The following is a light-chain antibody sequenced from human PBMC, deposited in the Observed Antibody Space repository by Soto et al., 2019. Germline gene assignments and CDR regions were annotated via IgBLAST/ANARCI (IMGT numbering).Light chain of an antibody. V-gene: IGKV1-5*03. CDR3: QQYESHSPWT. CDR2: KAS. J-gene: IGKJ1*01. Sequence: DIQMTQSPSTPSASVGDTVTLTFRASESISIWLAWYQQKPGKAPNLLINKASSLQSEVPSRFSGSGSGTEFTLTISNLQPDDFATYYCQQYESHSPWTFGQGTKVDIK. CDR1: ESISIW.